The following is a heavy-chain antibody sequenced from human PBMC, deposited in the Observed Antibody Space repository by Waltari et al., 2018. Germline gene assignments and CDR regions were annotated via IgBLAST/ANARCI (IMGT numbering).Heavy chain of an antibody. D-gene: IGHD6-19*01. J-gene: IGHJ4*02. V-gene: IGHV3-33*01. CDR2: IWYDGSNK. CDR1: GFTFSSYG. Sequence: QVQLVESGGGVVQPGRSLRLSCAASGFTFSSYGMHWVRQAPGKGLEWVAVIWYDGSNKYYADSVKGRFTISRDNSKNTLYLQMNSLRAEDTAVYYCARHLDSSGSFDYWGQGTLVTVSS. CDR3: ARHLDSSGSFDY.